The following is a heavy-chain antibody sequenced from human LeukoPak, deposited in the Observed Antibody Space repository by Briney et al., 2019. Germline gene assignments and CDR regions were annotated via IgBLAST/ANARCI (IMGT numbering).Heavy chain of an antibody. CDR2: IIVGSGAT. CDR1: GFTSTNFA. CDR3: AADLSNPRMGASYLDS. D-gene: IGHD3-16*01. V-gene: IGHV1-58*01. Sequence: SVKVSCKASGFTSTNFAVQWVRQARGQRLEWIGWIIVGSGATKCAQDFQERVTITRDLSTSTLYMELRSLTSEDTAVYYCAADLSNPRMGASYLDSWGQGTLVTVPS. J-gene: IGHJ4*02.